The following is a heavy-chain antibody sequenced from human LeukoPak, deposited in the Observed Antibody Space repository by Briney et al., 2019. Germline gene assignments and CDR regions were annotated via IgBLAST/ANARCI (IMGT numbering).Heavy chain of an antibody. J-gene: IGHJ5*02. D-gene: IGHD3-9*01. CDR1: GGSISSGSYY. CDR2: IYTSGST. CDR3: ARGSYDILTGYYTPNWFDP. V-gene: IGHV4-61*02. Sequence: SETLSLTRTVSGGSISSGSYYWSWIRQPAGKGLEWIGRIYTSGSTNYNPSLKSRVTISVDTSNNQFSLKLSSVNAADTAVYYCARGSYDILTGYYTPNWFDPWGQGTLVTVSS.